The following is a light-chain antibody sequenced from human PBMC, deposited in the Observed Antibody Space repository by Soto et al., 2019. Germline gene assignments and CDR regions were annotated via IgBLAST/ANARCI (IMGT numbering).Light chain of an antibody. V-gene: IGLV2-14*01. CDR1: SSDVGGYNY. CDR3: CSYTTTSTYV. J-gene: IGLJ2*01. Sequence: QSVLTQPASVSGSPGQSITISCTGTSSDVGGYNYVSWYQQHPGKVPKLMIYEVFRRPSGISNRFSGSKSGNTASLTISGLQAEDEADYYCCSYTTTSTYVFGGGTKLPVL. CDR2: EVF.